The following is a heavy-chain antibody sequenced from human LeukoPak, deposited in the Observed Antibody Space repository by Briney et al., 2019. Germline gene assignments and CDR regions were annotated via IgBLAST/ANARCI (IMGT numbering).Heavy chain of an antibody. CDR1: GASFRDYY. V-gene: IGHV4-34*01. J-gene: IGHJ2*01. D-gene: IGHD3-9*01. Sequence: TSETLSLICAVYGASFRDYYWTWIRQPPGKGLEWIGEIDYSGDTRHIPSLKSRVTISVDTSKNQFSLKLSSVTAADTAVYYCARHLSRYDILTGYYSQTWYFDLWGRGTLVTVSS. CDR2: IDYSGDT. CDR3: ARHLSRYDILTGYYSQTWYFDL.